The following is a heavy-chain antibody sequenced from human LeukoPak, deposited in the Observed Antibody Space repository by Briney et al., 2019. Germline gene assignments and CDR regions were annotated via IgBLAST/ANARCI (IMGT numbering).Heavy chain of an antibody. D-gene: IGHD4-17*01. J-gene: IGHJ4*02. V-gene: IGHV3-7*04. CDR1: GFTFSSYW. CDR3: ATEPNAYGEYFDY. CDR2: IKQDGSEK. Sequence: GGSLRLSCAASGFTFSSYWMSWVRQAPGKGLEWVANIKQDGSEKYYVDSVKGRFTISRDNAKNSLYLQMNSLRAEDTAVYYCATEPNAYGEYFDYWGQGTLVTVSS.